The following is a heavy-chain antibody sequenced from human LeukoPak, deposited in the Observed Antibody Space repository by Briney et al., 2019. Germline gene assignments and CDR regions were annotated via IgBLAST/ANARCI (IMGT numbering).Heavy chain of an antibody. V-gene: IGHV3-30*09. CDR2: ISYDESRK. CDR1: GFTLSSFT. D-gene: IGHD6-13*01. CDR3: ARAYDSSWHNFDY. Sequence: GGSLRLSCAASGFTLSSFTMHWVRHNPGKGLEWVAVISYDESRKWYADSVKGRFAISRDISKNTLFLEMDSLRGEDTAVYYCARAYDSSWHNFDYWGQGSLVTVSS. J-gene: IGHJ4*02.